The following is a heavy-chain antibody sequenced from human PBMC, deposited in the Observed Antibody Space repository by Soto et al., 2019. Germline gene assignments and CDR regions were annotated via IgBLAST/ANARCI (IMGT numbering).Heavy chain of an antibody. D-gene: IGHD6-19*01. J-gene: IGHJ6*02. Sequence: PSETLSLTCAVYGGSFSGYYWSWIRQPPGKGLEWIGEINHSGSTNYNPSLKSRVTISVDTSKNQFSLKLSSVTAADTAVYYCARDRRIAVASYYYYYGMDVWGQGTTVTV. CDR3: ARDRRIAVASYYYYYGMDV. CDR1: GGSFSGYY. V-gene: IGHV4-34*01. CDR2: INHSGST.